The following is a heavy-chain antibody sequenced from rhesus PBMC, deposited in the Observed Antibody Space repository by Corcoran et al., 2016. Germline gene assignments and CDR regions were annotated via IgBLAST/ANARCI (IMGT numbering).Heavy chain of an antibody. Sequence: QLQLQESGPGLVKPSETLSVTCAVSGGSISSSYWSWIRQAPGKGLEWIGYITYSGSTSYNPSLQSRFTISRDTAKNQFSLKLSSVTAADTAVYYCAREIGSSYKNWYFDLWGPGTPITISS. V-gene: IGHV4-122*02. D-gene: IGHD4-29*01. CDR2: ITYSGST. CDR1: GGSISSSY. J-gene: IGHJ2*01. CDR3: AREIGSSYKNWYFDL.